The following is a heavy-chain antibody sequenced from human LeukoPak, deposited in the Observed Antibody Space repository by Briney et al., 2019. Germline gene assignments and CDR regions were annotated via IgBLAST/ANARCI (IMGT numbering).Heavy chain of an antibody. Sequence: GGSLRLPCAASGFSFSRYGMSWVRQAPGKGLEWVSGISGSGISTYYAGSVKGRSTISRDNSKNTLYLQMNSLKAEDTAVYFCAKDLEQWLPRPYYFDYWGQGTLVTVSS. D-gene: IGHD5-18*01. V-gene: IGHV3-23*01. J-gene: IGHJ4*02. CDR2: ISGSGIST. CDR1: GFSFSRYG. CDR3: AKDLEQWLPRPYYFDY.